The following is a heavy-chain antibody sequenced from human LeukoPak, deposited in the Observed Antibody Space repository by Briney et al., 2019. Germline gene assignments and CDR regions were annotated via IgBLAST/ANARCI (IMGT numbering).Heavy chain of an antibody. CDR2: INHSGST. V-gene: IGHV4-34*01. D-gene: IGHD3-22*01. Sequence: PSETLSLTCSVSGGSISSYYWSWIRQPPGKGLEWIGEINHSGSTNYNPSLKSRVTISVDTSKNQFSLKLSSVTAADTAVYYCARIVYYDSSGYALDAFDIWGQGTMVTVSS. J-gene: IGHJ3*02. CDR1: GGSISSYY. CDR3: ARIVYYDSSGYALDAFDI.